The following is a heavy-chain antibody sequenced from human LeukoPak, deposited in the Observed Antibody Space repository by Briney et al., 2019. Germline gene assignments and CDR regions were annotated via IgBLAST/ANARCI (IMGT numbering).Heavy chain of an antibody. Sequence: GGSLRLSCAASGFTFRSYWMSWVRQAPGKGLEWVANIKQDGSEKYYVDSVKGRFTISRDNAKNSLYLQMNSLRAEDTAVYYCARDSYYGSGSYTIDYWGQGTLVTVSS. CDR2: IKQDGSEK. D-gene: IGHD3-10*01. CDR3: ARDSYYGSGSYTIDY. CDR1: GFTFRSYW. J-gene: IGHJ4*02. V-gene: IGHV3-7*01.